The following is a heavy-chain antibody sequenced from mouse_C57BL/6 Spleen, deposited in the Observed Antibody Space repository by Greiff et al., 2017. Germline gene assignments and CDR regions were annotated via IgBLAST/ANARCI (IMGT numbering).Heavy chain of an antibody. CDR2: ISDGGSYT. J-gene: IGHJ2*01. CDR1: GFTFSSYA. V-gene: IGHV5-4*03. CDR3: ERGDYDGNY. D-gene: IGHD2-4*01. Sequence: DVKLVESGGGLVKPGGSLKLSCAASGFTFSSYAMSWVRQTPEKRLEWVATISDGGSYTYYPDNVKGRFTISRDNAKNNLYLQMSHLKSEDTAMYYCERGDYDGNYWGQGTTLTVSS.